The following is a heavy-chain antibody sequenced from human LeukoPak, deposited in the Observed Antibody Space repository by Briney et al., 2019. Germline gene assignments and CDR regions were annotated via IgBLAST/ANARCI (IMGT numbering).Heavy chain of an antibody. V-gene: IGHV4-59*08. CDR2: IYYSGST. D-gene: IGHD6-19*01. J-gene: IGHJ4*02. CDR3: ARLASSGWSHCDY. Sequence: SETLSLTCTVSGGSISGYYWSWIRQPPGKGPEWIGYIYYSGSTNYNPSLKSRVTTSVDTSKNQFSLKMNSVTVADTAVYYCARLASSGWSHCDYWGQGTLVTVSS. CDR1: GGSISGYY.